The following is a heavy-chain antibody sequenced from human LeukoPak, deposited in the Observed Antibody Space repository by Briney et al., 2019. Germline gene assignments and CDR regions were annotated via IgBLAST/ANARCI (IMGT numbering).Heavy chain of an antibody. Sequence: GGSLRLSCAASGFTFSRYAMSWVRQAPGKGLEWVSAISGSGGSTYDADSVKGRFTISRDNSKNTLYLQMNSLRAEDTAVYYCASHSSGWLPFDYWGQGTLVTVSS. CDR3: ASHSSGWLPFDY. D-gene: IGHD6-19*01. CDR2: ISGSGGST. J-gene: IGHJ4*02. V-gene: IGHV3-23*01. CDR1: GFTFSRYA.